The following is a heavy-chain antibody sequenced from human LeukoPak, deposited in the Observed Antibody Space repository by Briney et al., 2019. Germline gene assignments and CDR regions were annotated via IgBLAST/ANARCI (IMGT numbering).Heavy chain of an antibody. J-gene: IGHJ4*02. CDR1: GFTFSNAC. CDR2: IKSKTEGGTT. D-gene: IGHD1-26*01. CDR3: TTDCVGATDFDY. Sequence: GGSLTLSCAASGFTFSNACTSWVRHAPGEGREWVGRIKSKTEGGTTDYAAPVKGRFTISRDDSKNTLYLQMNSLKTEDTAVYYCTTDCVGATDFDYWGQGNLVTVSS. V-gene: IGHV3-15*01.